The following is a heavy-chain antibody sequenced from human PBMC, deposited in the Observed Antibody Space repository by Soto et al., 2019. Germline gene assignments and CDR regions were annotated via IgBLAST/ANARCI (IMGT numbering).Heavy chain of an antibody. Sequence: QVQLVESGGGLVKPGGSLRLSCAASGFTFTDYYMTWIRQAPGKGPEWVSYISSSSSDTNYADSVKGRFTISRDNAKNSVYLQMNSLRAEDTAVYYCARDSAGATIVDYWGQGTLVTVSS. J-gene: IGHJ4*02. CDR2: ISSSSSDT. CDR3: ARDSAGATIVDY. V-gene: IGHV3-11*06. D-gene: IGHD1-26*01. CDR1: GFTFTDYY.